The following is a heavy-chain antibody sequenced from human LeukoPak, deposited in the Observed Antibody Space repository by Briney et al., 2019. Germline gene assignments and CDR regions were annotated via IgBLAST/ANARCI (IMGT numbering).Heavy chain of an antibody. CDR1: GDSISSYY. CDR3: ARGGGRLLLWFGETCLGY. D-gene: IGHD3-10*01. Sequence: SETLSLTCTVSGDSISSYYWSWIRQPPGKGLEWIGYIYYSGSTYYNPSLKSRVTISVDTSKNQFSLKLSSVTAADTAVYYCARGGGRLLLWFGETCLGYWGQGTLVTVSS. J-gene: IGHJ4*02. CDR2: IYYSGST. V-gene: IGHV4-30-4*08.